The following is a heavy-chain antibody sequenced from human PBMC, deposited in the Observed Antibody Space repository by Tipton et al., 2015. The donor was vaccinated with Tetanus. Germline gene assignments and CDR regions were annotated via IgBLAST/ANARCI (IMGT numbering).Heavy chain of an antibody. CDR3: ARRSYRSSSRCFDAFDL. Sequence: TLSLTCSVSGSSMSSYYWSWIRQPPGKGLEWIAYIFHSGSTNYSPSLKSRVAISMDTSKNQISLKLSSVTAADTAVYYCARRSYRSSSRCFDAFDLWGQGTMVPVSS. J-gene: IGHJ3*01. V-gene: IGHV4-59*07. CDR2: IFHSGST. CDR1: GSSMSSYY. D-gene: IGHD2-2*01.